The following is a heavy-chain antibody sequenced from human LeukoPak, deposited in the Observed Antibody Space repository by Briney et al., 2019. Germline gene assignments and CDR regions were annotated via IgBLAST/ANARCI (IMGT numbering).Heavy chain of an antibody. J-gene: IGHJ6*02. CDR1: GGSISSYY. CDR3: ARNPYYSPYYYYGMDV. CDR2: ISDIGSI. D-gene: IGHD3-10*01. V-gene: IGHV4-59*12. Sequence: PSETLSLTCTVSGGSISSYYWSWIRQPPGKGLEWIAYISDIGSINYNPTLKSRVTISLDTSKNQFSLKLSSVTAADTAVYYCARNPYYSPYYYYGMDVWGQGTTVTVSS.